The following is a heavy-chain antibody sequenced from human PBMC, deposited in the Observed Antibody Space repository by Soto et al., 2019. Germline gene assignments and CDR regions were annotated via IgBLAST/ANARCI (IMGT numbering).Heavy chain of an antibody. D-gene: IGHD2-21*02. V-gene: IGHV4-39*01. CDR2: IYYSGST. Sequence: SETLSLTCTVSGGSISSSSYYCGWIRQPPGKGLEWIGSIYYSGSTYYNPSLKSRVTISVDTSKNQFSLKLSSVTAADTAVYYCARTVETTFYYYGMDVWGQGTTVTVSS. J-gene: IGHJ6*02. CDR3: ARTVETTFYYYGMDV. CDR1: GGSISSSSYY.